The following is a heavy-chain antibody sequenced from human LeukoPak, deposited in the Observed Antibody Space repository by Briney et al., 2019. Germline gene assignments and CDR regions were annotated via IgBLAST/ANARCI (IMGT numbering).Heavy chain of an antibody. CDR1: GGSISSYY. J-gene: IGHJ4*02. V-gene: IGHV4-59*01. Sequence: SETLSLTCTVSGGSISSYYWSWIRQPPGKGLEWIGYIYYSGSTNYNPSLKSRVTISVDTSKNQFSLKLSSVTAADTAVYYCARVYSSGWYYLDYWGQGTLVTVSS. CDR2: IYYSGST. CDR3: ARVYSSGWYYLDY. D-gene: IGHD6-19*01.